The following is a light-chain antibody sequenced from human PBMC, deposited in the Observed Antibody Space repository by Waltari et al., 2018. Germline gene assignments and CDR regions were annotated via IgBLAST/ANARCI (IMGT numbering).Light chain of an antibody. CDR2: GAS. V-gene: IGKV3-15*01. Sequence: EIVMTQSPATLSVSPGEIATLSCRASQSIGSHLAWYQQTPGQGPRLLIYGASTRATGIPARFSGRGSGTEFTLTISSLQSEDFAVYFCQQYDNWPRTFGQGTKVEI. CDR3: QQYDNWPRT. CDR1: QSIGSH. J-gene: IGKJ1*01.